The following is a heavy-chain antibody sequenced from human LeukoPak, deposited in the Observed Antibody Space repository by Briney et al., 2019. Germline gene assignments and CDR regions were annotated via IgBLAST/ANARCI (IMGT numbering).Heavy chain of an antibody. Sequence: PSETLSLTCTVSGGSISSSRYYWGWIRQPPGKGLEWIGSIYYSGSTYYNPSLKSRVTISVDTSKNQFSLKLSSVTAADTAVYYCARPSITIFGVVIDYWGQGTLVTVSS. D-gene: IGHD3-3*01. J-gene: IGHJ4*02. V-gene: IGHV4-39*01. CDR2: IYYSGST. CDR3: ARPSITIFGVVIDY. CDR1: GGSISSSRYY.